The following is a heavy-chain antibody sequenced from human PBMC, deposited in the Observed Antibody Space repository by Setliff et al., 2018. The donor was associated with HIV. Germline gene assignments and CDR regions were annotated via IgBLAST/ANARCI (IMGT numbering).Heavy chain of an antibody. D-gene: IGHD6-13*01. J-gene: IGHJ6*03. CDR3: ASASGNSSSWYTAWSYYYYMDV. Sequence: SETLSLTCTVYGESFSGYYWTWIRQSPGKGLEWIGEINHSGSTKHNPSLKSRVTISIDTSENQFSLKVTSVTAADTAVYYCASASGNSSSWYTAWSYYYYMDVWGKGTTVTVSS. CDR1: GESFSGYY. V-gene: IGHV4-34*01. CDR2: INHSGST.